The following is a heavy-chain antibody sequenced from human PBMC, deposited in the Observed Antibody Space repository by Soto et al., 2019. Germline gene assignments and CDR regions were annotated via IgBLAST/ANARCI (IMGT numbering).Heavy chain of an antibody. CDR1: GFTFSSYA. Sequence: EVQLLESGGGLVQPGGSLRLSCAASGFTFSSYAMSWVRQAPGTGLEWVSAISGSGDTTYYADSVKGRFTISRDNSKNTLYVQMNSLRAEDTALYYCTKAARYFWRGYCPDFWGQGTLVTVSS. V-gene: IGHV3-23*01. J-gene: IGHJ4*02. D-gene: IGHD3-3*01. CDR3: TKAARYFWRGYCPDF. CDR2: ISGSGDTT.